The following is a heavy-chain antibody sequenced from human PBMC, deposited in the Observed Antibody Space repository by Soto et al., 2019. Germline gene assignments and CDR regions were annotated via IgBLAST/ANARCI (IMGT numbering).Heavy chain of an antibody. CDR1: GGSFSGYY. CDR2: INHSGST. Sequence: SETLSLTCAVYGGSFSGYYLSWIRQPPGKGLEWIGEINHSGSTNYNPSLKSRVTISVDTSKNQFSLKLSSVTAADTAVYYCARVEEYSSSFGFDYWGQGTLVTVSS. V-gene: IGHV4-34*01. CDR3: ARVEEYSSSFGFDY. J-gene: IGHJ4*02. D-gene: IGHD6-6*01.